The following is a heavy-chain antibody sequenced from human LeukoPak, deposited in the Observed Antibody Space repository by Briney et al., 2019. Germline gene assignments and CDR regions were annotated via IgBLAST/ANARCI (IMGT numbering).Heavy chain of an antibody. D-gene: IGHD2-21*02. V-gene: IGHV3-23*01. CDR1: GFTFSSYG. CDR2: ISGSGGST. J-gene: IGHJ3*02. Sequence: GGTLRLSCAASGFTFSSYGMSWVRQAPGKGLEWVSAISGSGGSTYYADSVKGRFTISRDNSKNTLYLQMNSLRAEDTAVYYFAKELAYCGGDCPPDAFDIWGQGTMVTVSS. CDR3: AKELAYCGGDCPPDAFDI.